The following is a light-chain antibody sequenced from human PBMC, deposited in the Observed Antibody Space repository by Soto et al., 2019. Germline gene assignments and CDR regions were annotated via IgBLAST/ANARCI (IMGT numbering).Light chain of an antibody. CDR2: GAS. V-gene: IGKV3D-20*02. J-gene: IGKJ5*01. CDR3: QQRNNWPPEIT. Sequence: ELVLTQSPGTLSLSPGERAPLSCRARQSVSSSYLAWYQQKPGQAPRLLIXGASTRATSFPARFSGSGCGTDFTLTISSMQSEEFAFYYCQQRNNWPPEITFGQGTRLEI. CDR1: QSVSSSY.